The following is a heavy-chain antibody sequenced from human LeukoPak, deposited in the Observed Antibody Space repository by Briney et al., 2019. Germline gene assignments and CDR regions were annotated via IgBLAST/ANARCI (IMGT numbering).Heavy chain of an antibody. CDR1: GFTFSSYW. V-gene: IGHV3-74*01. CDR2: INSDGSST. Sequence: GGSLRLSCAASGFTFSSYWMHWVRQAPGKGLVWVSRINSDGSSTSYADSVKGRFTISRDNAKNTLYPQMNSLRAEDTAVYYCARGPPLGHFDYWGQGTLVTVSS. CDR3: ARGPPLGHFDY. J-gene: IGHJ4*02.